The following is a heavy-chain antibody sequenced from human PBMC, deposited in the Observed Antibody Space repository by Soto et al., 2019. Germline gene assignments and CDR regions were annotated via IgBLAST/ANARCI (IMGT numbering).Heavy chain of an antibody. CDR1: GFSFSSYG. CDR2: ISHDGRNK. Sequence: QVQLVESGGGVVQPGRSLRLSCAASGFSFSSYGMHWVRQAPGKGLEWVALISHDGRNKYYADSVRGRFTISRDNSKSTLELQINSLRAEDTAVYSCAQDGETIGWGGVFDIWGHGTMVTVSS. J-gene: IGHJ3*02. D-gene: IGHD3-16*01. V-gene: IGHV3-30*18. CDR3: AQDGETIGWGGVFDI.